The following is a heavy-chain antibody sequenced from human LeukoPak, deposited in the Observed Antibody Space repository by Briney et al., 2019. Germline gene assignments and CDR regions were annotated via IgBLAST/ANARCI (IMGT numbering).Heavy chain of an antibody. CDR3: ARDVRYDFWSGYSHDYGMDV. J-gene: IGHJ6*02. CDR1: GGSISSYY. CDR2: IYYSGST. D-gene: IGHD3-3*01. V-gene: IGHV4-59*01. Sequence: SQTLSLTCTVSGGSISSYYWSWIRQPPGKGPEWIGYIYYSGSTNYNPSLKSRVTISVDTSKNQFSLKLSSVTAADTAVYYCARDVRYDFWSGYSHDYGMDVWGQGTTVTVSS.